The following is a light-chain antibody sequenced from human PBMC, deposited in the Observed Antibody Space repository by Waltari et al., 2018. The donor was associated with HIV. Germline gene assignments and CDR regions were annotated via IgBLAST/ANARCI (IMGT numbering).Light chain of an antibody. CDR2: GAS. CDR1: QSVGNN. CDR3: QQYNNSPPGGT. Sequence: EMLLTQSPVTLSVSPGERATLSCTASQSVGNNLAWYQHRPGQAPSLRIYGASTRATGGPARFSGSGSGTEFILTISSLQPEDSAIYYCQQYNNSPPGGTFGGGTKVEI. V-gene: IGKV3-15*01. J-gene: IGKJ4*01.